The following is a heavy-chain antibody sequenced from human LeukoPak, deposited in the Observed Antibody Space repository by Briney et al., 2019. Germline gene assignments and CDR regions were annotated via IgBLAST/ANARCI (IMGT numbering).Heavy chain of an antibody. D-gene: IGHD3-3*01. J-gene: IGHJ4*02. CDR2: IKKDGSQR. V-gene: IGHV3-7*03. CDR1: GFTFSSFW. CDR3: TRVFGGYDVSDY. Sequence: GGSLRLSCAASGFTFSSFWMSWVRQAPGKGLEWVANIKKDGSQRYYVDSVEGRFTISRDNAKNSLYLQMDSLRVDDTAVYYCTRVFGGYDVSDYWGQGTLVTVSS.